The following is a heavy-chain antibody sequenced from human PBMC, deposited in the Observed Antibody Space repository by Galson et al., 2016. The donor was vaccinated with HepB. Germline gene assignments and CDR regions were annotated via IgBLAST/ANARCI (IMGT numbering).Heavy chain of an antibody. J-gene: IGHJ5*02. D-gene: IGHD3-3*01. Sequence: ETLSLTCVVSGGSISSDYWWTWVRQSPGKGLEWIGEMCHSGRTNFNPSLKSRVTMSVDKSKNQFSLNLGSVTAADTAVYYCARGAPWRFDPWGQGTLVTVSS. CDR1: GGSISSDYW. V-gene: IGHV4-4*02. CDR3: ARGAPWRFDP. CDR2: MCHSGRT.